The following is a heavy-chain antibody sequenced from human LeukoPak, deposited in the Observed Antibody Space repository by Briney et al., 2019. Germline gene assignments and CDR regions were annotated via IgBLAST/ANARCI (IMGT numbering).Heavy chain of an antibody. CDR1: GGTFSSYA. J-gene: IGHJ5*02. Sequence: ASVKVSCKASGGTFSSYAISWVRQAPGQGLEWMGGIIPIFGTANYAQKFQGRVTITADKSTSTAYMELSSLRSEDTAVYYCARYYGSGRDWFDPWGQGTLVTVSS. V-gene: IGHV1-69*06. CDR3: ARYYGSGRDWFDP. CDR2: IIPIFGTA. D-gene: IGHD3-10*01.